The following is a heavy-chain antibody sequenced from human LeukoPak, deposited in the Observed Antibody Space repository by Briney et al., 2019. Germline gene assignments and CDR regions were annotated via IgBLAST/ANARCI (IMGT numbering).Heavy chain of an antibody. V-gene: IGHV4-34*01. Sequence: PSETLSLTCAVSGGSFSDHHWTWIRQPPGKGLEWIGEIKHSGSTNYNPSLTSRLTISVDTSKNQFSLKLRSVTAADTAVYYCARAVVVRNRRYYYYYYMDVWGKGTTVIVSS. CDR1: GGSFSDHH. D-gene: IGHD2-15*01. J-gene: IGHJ6*03. CDR3: ARAVVVRNRRYYYYYYMDV. CDR2: IKHSGST.